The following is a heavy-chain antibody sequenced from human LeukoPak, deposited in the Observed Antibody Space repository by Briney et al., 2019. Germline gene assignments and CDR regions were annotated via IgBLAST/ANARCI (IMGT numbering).Heavy chain of an antibody. J-gene: IGHJ1*01. D-gene: IGHD3-10*01. CDR3: AKDFSMVRDPGGCFQH. CDR1: GFTFRTYS. V-gene: IGHV3-48*01. Sequence: PGGSLRLSCVASGFTFRTYSMNWVRQAPGKGLEWVSYISSSSTTIYYADSVKGRFTISRDNSKNTLYLQMNSLRAEDTAVYYCAKDFSMVRDPGGCFQHWGQGTLVTVSS. CDR2: ISSSSTTI.